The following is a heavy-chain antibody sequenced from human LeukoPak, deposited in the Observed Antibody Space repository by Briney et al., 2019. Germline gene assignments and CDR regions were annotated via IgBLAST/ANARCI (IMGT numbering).Heavy chain of an antibody. J-gene: IGHJ6*02. CDR2: IKSKIDGGTT. CDR3: ATGPHSRHCNGGTCYSGGGYYYYGMDV. Sequence: PGGSLRLSCTGSGLTVSNAWMSWVRQAPGKGLEWAGRIKSKIDGGTTDYAAPVKGRFTISRDDSKNTLYLQMNSLKTEDTAVYYCATGPHSRHCNGGTCYSGGGYYYYGMDVWGQGTTVTVSS. CDR1: GLTVSNAW. D-gene: IGHD2-15*01. V-gene: IGHV3-15*01.